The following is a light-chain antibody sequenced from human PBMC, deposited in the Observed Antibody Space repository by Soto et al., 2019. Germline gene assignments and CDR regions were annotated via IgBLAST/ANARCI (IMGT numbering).Light chain of an antibody. CDR1: SSDVGSYNL. V-gene: IGLV2-23*01. Sequence: LTQPASVSGPPGQSITISCTGTSSDVGSYNLVSWYQQHPGKAPKLMIYEGSKRPSGVSNRFSGSKSGNTASLTISGLQAEDEADYYCCSYAGSSTYVFGNGTKVTVL. J-gene: IGLJ1*01. CDR2: EGS. CDR3: CSYAGSSTYV.